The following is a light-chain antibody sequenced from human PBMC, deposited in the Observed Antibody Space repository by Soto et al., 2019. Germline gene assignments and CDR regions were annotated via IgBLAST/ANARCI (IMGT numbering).Light chain of an antibody. J-gene: IGLJ2*01. CDR3: SSYTSRSTLGV. CDR2: DVS. Sequence: QSALTQPASVSGSPGQSITISCTGTNSDIGGYNYVSWYQQHPGKAPKLMIYDVSNRPSGVSYRFSGSKSGNTASLPISGLQAEDEADYYCSSYTSRSTLGVFGGGTKLTVL. V-gene: IGLV2-14*03. CDR1: NSDIGGYNY.